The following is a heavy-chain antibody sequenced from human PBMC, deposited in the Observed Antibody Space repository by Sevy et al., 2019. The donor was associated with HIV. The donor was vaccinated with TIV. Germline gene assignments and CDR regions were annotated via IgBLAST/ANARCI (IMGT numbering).Heavy chain of an antibody. J-gene: IGHJ3*01. CDR1: GFSLTTSGVG. V-gene: IGHV2-5*02. CDR2: IYWDDDK. Sequence: SGPTLVNPTQTPTLTCTFSGFSLTTSGVGVGWIRQPPGKALEWLALIYWDDDKYYSPSLKSRLTITKDTSKNQVVLRMTNMDPVDTATYFCAHRPYGDYVGGFDVWGQGTLVTVSS. D-gene: IGHD4-17*01. CDR3: AHRPYGDYVGGFDV.